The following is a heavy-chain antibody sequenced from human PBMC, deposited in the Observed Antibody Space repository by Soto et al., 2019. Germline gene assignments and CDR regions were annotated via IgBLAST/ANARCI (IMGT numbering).Heavy chain of an antibody. CDR3: AREGGYMHF. Sequence: SETLSLTCTVSGGPIRSSSHYWGWIRQSPGTGLEWIGSIDESGDSYYNPSLKSRVTIFVDTSKNQFSLKLISVTGADSAIYYCAREGGYMHFWGPGTFVT. CDR2: IDESGDS. CDR1: GGPIRSSSHY. J-gene: IGHJ4*02. D-gene: IGHD1-1*01. V-gene: IGHV4-39*02.